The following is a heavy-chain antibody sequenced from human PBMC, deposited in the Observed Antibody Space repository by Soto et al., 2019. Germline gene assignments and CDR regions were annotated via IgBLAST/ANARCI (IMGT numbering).Heavy chain of an antibody. CDR2: ISVYNGNT. CDR3: ARGQKLFQDGRFDY. D-gene: IGHD1-1*01. J-gene: IGHJ4*02. V-gene: IGHV1-18*01. CDR1: GYTFTSYG. Sequence: GASVKVSCKASGYTFTSYGITWVRQAPGQGLEWMGWISVYNGNTNYAQRLQGRVTMTTDTSTITAYMELRSLRSDDTAVYYCARGQKLFQDGRFDYWGQGTLVTVSS.